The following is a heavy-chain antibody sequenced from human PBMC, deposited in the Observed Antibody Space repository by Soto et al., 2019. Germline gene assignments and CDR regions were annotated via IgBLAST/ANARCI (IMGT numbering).Heavy chain of an antibody. CDR2: INPSGGST. CDR1: GYTFTSYY. Sequence: QVQLVQSGAEVKKPGASVKVSCKASGYTFTSYYMHWVRQAPGQGLEWMGIINPSGGSTSYAQKFQGKGPMYRDTSTSTVYMELSSLRSEDTAVYYCARGAYCSVDRRTTQVDNYGMDVWGQGTTVTVCS. CDR3: ARGAYCSVDRRTTQVDNYGMDV. V-gene: IGHV1-46*01. J-gene: IGHJ6*02. D-gene: IGHD2-21*02.